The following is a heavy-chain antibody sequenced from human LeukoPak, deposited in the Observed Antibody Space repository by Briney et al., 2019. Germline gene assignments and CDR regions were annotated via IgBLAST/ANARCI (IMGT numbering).Heavy chain of an antibody. CDR1: GGSNSSSSYY. CDR3: ARPYGDTPLTWFDP. D-gene: IGHD4-17*01. Sequence: PSETLSLTCTVSGGSNSSSSYYWGWIRQPPGKGLEWIGSIYYSGSTYYNPSLKSRVTISVDTSKNQFSLKLSSVTAADTAVYYCARPYGDTPLTWFDPWGQGTLVTVSS. V-gene: IGHV4-39*07. CDR2: IYYSGST. J-gene: IGHJ5*02.